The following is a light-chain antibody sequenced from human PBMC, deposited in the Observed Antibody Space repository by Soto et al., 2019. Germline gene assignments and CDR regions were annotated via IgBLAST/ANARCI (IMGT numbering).Light chain of an antibody. J-gene: IGLJ2*01. Sequence: QSVLTQPPSVSGAPGQRVTISCTGSSTNVGGDYYVTWYQQHPGKAPKLIIYGISKRPSGVPDRFSGSKSGTSASLAVTGLQAEDEADYYCHSYDGSMSVVFGGGTKLTVL. V-gene: IGLV2-8*01. CDR2: GIS. CDR1: STNVGGDYY. CDR3: HSYDGSMSVV.